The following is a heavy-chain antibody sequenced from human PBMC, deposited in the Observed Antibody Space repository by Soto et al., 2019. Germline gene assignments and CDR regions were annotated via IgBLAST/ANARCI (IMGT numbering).Heavy chain of an antibody. V-gene: IGHV4-39*01. CDR2: IFYSGST. D-gene: IGHD3-10*01. J-gene: IGHJ4*02. CDR3: ARLDYYGSGSYYNQYYFDY. Sequence: SETLSLTCTVSGASISSSSYYWGWIRQPPGKGLEWIGSIFYSGSTYYNPSLKSRVTISVDTSKNQFSLRLSSVTAADTAVYYCARLDYYGSGSYYNQYYFDYWGQGTLVTVSS. CDR1: GASISSSSYY.